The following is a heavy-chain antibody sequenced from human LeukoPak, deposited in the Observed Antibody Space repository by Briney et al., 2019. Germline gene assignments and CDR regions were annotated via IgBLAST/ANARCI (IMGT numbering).Heavy chain of an antibody. Sequence: SGPTLVKPSETLSLTCTVSGGSISSYYWSWIRQPPGKGLGWIGYIYYSGSTNYNPSLKSRVAISVDTSKNQFSLKLSSVAAADTAVYYCARGFRTASMVWDVWGQGTTVTVSS. V-gene: IGHV4-59*01. CDR1: GGSISSYY. CDR2: IYYSGST. CDR3: ARGFRTASMVWDV. D-gene: IGHD3-10*01. J-gene: IGHJ6*02.